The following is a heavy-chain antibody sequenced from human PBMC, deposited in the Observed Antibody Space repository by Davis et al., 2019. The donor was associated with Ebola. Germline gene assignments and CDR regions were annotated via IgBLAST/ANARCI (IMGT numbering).Heavy chain of an antibody. V-gene: IGHV3-30*04. CDR3: AKEVAAVGRPLFEY. Sequence: GESLKISCAASGFTFTGYSMHWVRQAPGTGLECVAAISYNGRNKDYTDSVKGRFTISRDNSKNTLYLQMSSLRAEDTAVYYCAKEVAAVGRPLFEYWGQGTLVTVSS. CDR2: ISYNGRNK. J-gene: IGHJ4*02. CDR1: GFTFTGYS. D-gene: IGHD6-13*01.